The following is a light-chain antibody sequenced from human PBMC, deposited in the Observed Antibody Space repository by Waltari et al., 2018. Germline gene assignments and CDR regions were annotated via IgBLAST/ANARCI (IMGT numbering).Light chain of an antibody. CDR2: WAS. Sequence: SLGERATINCKSSQSILYSSNDKNYLAWYQQKPGQPPKLLIYWASTRESGVPDRFSGSGSGTDFTLTISSLQAEDVAVYYCQQYYRSRTFGQGTKVEIK. CDR3: QQYYRSRT. CDR1: QSILYSSNDKNY. J-gene: IGKJ1*01. V-gene: IGKV4-1*01.